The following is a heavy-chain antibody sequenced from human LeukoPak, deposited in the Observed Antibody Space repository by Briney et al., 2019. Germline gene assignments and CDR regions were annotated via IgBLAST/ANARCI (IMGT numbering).Heavy chain of an antibody. CDR3: AREIDPIVVVPAASGHYYYGMDV. Sequence: ASVKVSCKASGYTFTGYYMHWVRQAPGQGLEWMGWINPNSGGTNYAQKFQGRVTMTRDTCISTAYMELSRLRSDDTAVYYCAREIDPIVVVPAASGHYYYGMDVWGQGTTVTVSS. CDR1: GYTFTGYY. V-gene: IGHV1-2*02. J-gene: IGHJ6*02. CDR2: INPNSGGT. D-gene: IGHD2-2*01.